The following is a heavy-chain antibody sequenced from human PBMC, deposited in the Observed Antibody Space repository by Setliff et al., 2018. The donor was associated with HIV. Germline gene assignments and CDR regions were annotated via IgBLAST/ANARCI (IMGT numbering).Heavy chain of an antibody. CDR3: VRYDVYEYGYQVFDI. V-gene: IGHV5-51*01. Sequence: HGESLKISCVGSEYAFSNYWIGWVRQMPGKGLEWMGIIYPRDSKIRYSPPFQGQVTFSVDKSLNTAYLQWSSLKVSDSAIYYCVRYDVYEYGYQVFDIWGQGTTVTVSS. CDR2: IYPRDSKI. J-gene: IGHJ3*02. CDR1: EYAFSNYW. D-gene: IGHD5-12*01.